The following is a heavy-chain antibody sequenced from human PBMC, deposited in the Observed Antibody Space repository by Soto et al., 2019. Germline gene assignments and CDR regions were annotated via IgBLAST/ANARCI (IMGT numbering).Heavy chain of an antibody. J-gene: IGHJ6*03. D-gene: IGHD2-2*01. CDR3: ARVILGPRVVVVPAAMSYYYYYMDV. Sequence: SETLSLTCTVSGGSSSSTSYYWGWIRQPPGKGLEWIGSIYSSGNTYYNPSLKSRVTISVDTSKSHLSLKLSSVTAADTAVYYCARVILGPRVVVVPAAMSYYYYYMDVWGKGTTVTVSS. CDR2: IYSSGNT. V-gene: IGHV4-39*02. CDR1: GGSSSSTSYY.